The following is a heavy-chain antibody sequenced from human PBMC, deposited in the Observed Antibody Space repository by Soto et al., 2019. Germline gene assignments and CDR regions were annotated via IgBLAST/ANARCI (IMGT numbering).Heavy chain of an antibody. D-gene: IGHD6-13*01. V-gene: IGHV1-18*01. J-gene: IGHJ5*02. CDR2: ISASHGNT. CDR3: ARDYSSSLYRCFSP. CDR1: GYTFTTYG. Sequence: ASVKVSCKASGYTFTTYGLRWVRQAPGQGLEGMGWISASHGNTNYANKVQGRVTMTTDTSTSTAYMELRSLRSDDTAVYYCARDYSSSLYRCFSPWGQGTLVTV.